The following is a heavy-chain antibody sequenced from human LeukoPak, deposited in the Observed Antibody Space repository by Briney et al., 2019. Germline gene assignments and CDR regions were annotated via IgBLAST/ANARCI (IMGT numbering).Heavy chain of an antibody. D-gene: IGHD2-15*01. Sequence: PSETLSLTCTVSGGSISTNYWSWIRQPPGKGLEWIGNIFYSGRNNYNPSLKSRVTISVDTSKNQISLKLSSVTAADTAVYYCARDLGVMVRAFDIWGQGTMVTVSS. CDR1: GGSISTNY. V-gene: IGHV4-59*01. CDR2: IFYSGRN. J-gene: IGHJ3*02. CDR3: ARDLGVMVRAFDI.